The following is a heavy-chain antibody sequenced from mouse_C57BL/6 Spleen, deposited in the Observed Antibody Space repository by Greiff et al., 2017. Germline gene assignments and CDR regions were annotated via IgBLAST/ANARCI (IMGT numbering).Heavy chain of an antibody. CDR2: ISYDGSN. D-gene: IGHD4-1*01. J-gene: IGHJ2*01. Sequence: VQLQQSGPGLVKPSQSLSLTCSVTGYSITSGYYWNWIRQFPGNKLEWMGYISYDGSNNYNPSLKNRISITRDTSKNQFFLKLTSVTTEDTATSYCARETGTSFDYWGQGTTLTVSS. CDR3: ARETGTSFDY. CDR1: GYSITSGYY. V-gene: IGHV3-6*01.